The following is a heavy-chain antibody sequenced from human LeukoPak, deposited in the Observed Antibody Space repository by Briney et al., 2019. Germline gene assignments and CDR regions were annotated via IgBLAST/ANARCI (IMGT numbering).Heavy chain of an antibody. D-gene: IGHD2-8*01. V-gene: IGHV3-7*01. CDR3: ARDATYCTNGVCYTRFDY. CDR1: GFTFTSHW. CDR2: MNLDGSEK. J-gene: IGHJ4*02. Sequence: GGSLRLSCAASGFTFTSHWMSWVRQAPGKGLEWVARMNLDGSEKYYVDSVKGRFTISRDNAKTSLYLETNSLRAEDTAVYYCARDATYCTNGVCYTRFDYWGQGTLVTVSS.